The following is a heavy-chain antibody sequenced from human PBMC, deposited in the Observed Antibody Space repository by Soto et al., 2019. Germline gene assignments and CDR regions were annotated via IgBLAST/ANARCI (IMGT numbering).Heavy chain of an antibody. D-gene: IGHD3-3*01. J-gene: IGHJ4*02. V-gene: IGHV3-30*03. CDR3: AIEGTIFGVVIDSNYFDY. Sequence: QVQLVESGGGVVQPGRSLRLSCAASGFTFSSYGMHWVRQAPGKGLEWVAVISYDGSNKYYADSVKGRFTISRDNSKNTLYLQMNSLRAEDTAVCYCAIEGTIFGVVIDSNYFDYWGQGTLVTVSS. CDR1: GFTFSSYG. CDR2: ISYDGSNK.